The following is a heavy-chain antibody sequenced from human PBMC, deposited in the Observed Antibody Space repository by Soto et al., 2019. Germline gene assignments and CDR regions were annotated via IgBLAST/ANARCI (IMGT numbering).Heavy chain of an antibody. CDR2: ISGSGGST. D-gene: IGHD3-10*01. CDR1: GFTFSSYA. Sequence: EVQLLESGGGLVQPGGSLRLSCAASGFTFSSYAMSWVRQAPGKGLEWVSAISGSGGSTYYADSVKGRFTIPRDNSKNRLYLPMNSLRAEHTAVYYCANGATLGWFDPWGQGTLVTVCS. CDR3: ANGATLGWFDP. V-gene: IGHV3-23*01. J-gene: IGHJ5*02.